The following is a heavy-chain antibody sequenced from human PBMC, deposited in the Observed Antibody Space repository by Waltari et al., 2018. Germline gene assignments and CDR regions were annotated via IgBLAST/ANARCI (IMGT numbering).Heavy chain of an antibody. CDR1: GYTFTSYA. D-gene: IGHD2-2*01. J-gene: IGHJ4*02. V-gene: IGHV1-3*01. Sequence: QVQLVQSGAEVKKPGASVKVSCKASGYTFTSYAMHLVRQAPGQRLEWMGWINAGNGNTKYSQKFQGRVTITRDTSASTAYMELSSLRSEDTAVYYCARSVVVPAPPFDYWGQGTLVTVSS. CDR3: ARSVVVPAPPFDY. CDR2: INAGNGNT.